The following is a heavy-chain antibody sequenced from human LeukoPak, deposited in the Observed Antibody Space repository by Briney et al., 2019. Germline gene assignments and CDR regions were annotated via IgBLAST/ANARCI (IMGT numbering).Heavy chain of an antibody. CDR3: AGVSAGHVLDI. CDR1: GFTFSSYS. D-gene: IGHD2-15*01. J-gene: IGHJ3*02. CDR2: ISNSGGTI. Sequence: PGGSLRLSCAAAGFTFSSYSMNWVRQAPGKGLEWVSYISNSGGTIYYGDSVKGRFTLSRDNAKNSLHLHLNSLRDEDTAVYFCAGVSAGHVLDIWGQGTMVTVSS. V-gene: IGHV3-48*02.